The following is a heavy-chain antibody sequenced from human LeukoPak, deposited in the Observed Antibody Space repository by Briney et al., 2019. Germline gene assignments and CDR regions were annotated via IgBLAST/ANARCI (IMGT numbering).Heavy chain of an antibody. CDR2: INHSGST. CDR1: GGSFSGYY. CDR3: ARIAAVTTGNYYYYYMDV. Sequence: SETLSLTCAVYGGSFSGYYWSWIRQPPGKGLEWIGEINHSGSTNYNPSLKSRVTISVDTSKNQFFLKLSSVTAADTAVYYCARIAAVTTGNYYYYYMDVWGKGTTVTVSS. D-gene: IGHD4-17*01. V-gene: IGHV4-34*01. J-gene: IGHJ6*03.